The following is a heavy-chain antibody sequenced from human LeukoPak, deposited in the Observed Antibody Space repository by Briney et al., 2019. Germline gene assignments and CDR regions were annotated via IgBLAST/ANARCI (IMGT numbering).Heavy chain of an antibody. CDR3: ARSRSLRALYYFDY. CDR2: INHSGST. V-gene: IGHV4-34*01. CDR1: GGSFSGYY. J-gene: IGHJ4*02. Sequence: SETLSLTCAVYGGSFSGYYWSWIRQPPGKGLEWIGEINHSGSTIYNPSLKSRVTISVDTSKNQFSLKLSSVTAADTAVYYCARSRSLRALYYFDYWGQGTLVTVSS.